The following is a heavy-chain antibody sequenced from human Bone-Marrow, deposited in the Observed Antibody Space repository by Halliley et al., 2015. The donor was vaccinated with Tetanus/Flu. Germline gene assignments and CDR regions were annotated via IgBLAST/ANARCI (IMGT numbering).Heavy chain of an antibody. CDR1: GGSISSSNW. D-gene: IGHD6-19*01. V-gene: IGHV4-4*02. CDR2: ILHTGTT. J-gene: IGHJ4*02. CDR3: AGVSTSGWLVRGTHFDY. Sequence: GLVKPSGTLSLTCVVSGGSISSSNWWGWVRQCPGKGLEWIGEILHTGTTNYSPSLKSRVTISVDKAKNQFSLKLTSMTAADTAVYYCAGVSTSGWLVRGTHFDYWGQGTLVTVSS.